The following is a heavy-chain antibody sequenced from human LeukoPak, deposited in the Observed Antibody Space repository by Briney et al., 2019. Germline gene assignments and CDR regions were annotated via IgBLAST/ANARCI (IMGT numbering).Heavy chain of an antibody. D-gene: IGHD3-22*01. V-gene: IGHV4-59*12. CDR2: LYYSGGT. J-gene: IGHJ5*02. Sequence: SETLSLTCTVSGGSISSFYWSWLPQPPGKGLEWIGNLYYSGGTNYNPSLKSRVTMSVDTSKNQFSLKLSSVTAADTAVYYCARDEAEIDYYDSSGYYNWFDPWGQGTLVTVSS. CDR1: GGSISSFY. CDR3: ARDEAEIDYYDSSGYYNWFDP.